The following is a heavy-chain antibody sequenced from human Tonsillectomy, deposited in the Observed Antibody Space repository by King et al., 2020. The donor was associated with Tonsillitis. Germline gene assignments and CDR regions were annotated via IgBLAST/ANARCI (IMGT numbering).Heavy chain of an antibody. CDR2: IYYSGST. CDR1: GGSISSYY. J-gene: IGHJ5*02. V-gene: IGHV4-59*01. D-gene: IGHD4-11*01. CDR3: ARSGRTYSTYAWGGVFQNWFDP. Sequence: QVQLQESGPGLVKPSETLSLTCTVSGGSISSYYWSWIRQPPGKGLEWIGYIYYSGSTNYNPSLKSRVTISVDTSKNQFSLKLSSVTAADTAVYYCARSGRTYSTYAWGGVFQNWFDPWGQGTLVTVSS.